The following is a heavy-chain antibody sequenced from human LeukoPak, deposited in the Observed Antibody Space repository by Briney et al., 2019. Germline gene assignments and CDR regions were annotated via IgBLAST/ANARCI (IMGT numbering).Heavy chain of an antibody. J-gene: IGHJ6*02. CDR1: GFTFSRNA. CDR2: ISSSSSYI. CDR3: ARDHGVRGVIYYYYGMDV. D-gene: IGHD3-10*01. V-gene: IGHV3-21*01. Sequence: GGSLRLSCAASGFTFSRNAMNWVRQAPGKGLEWVSSISSSSSYIYYADSVKGRFTISRDNAKNSLYLQMNSLRAEDTAVYYCARDHGVRGVIYYYYGMDVWGQGTTVTVSS.